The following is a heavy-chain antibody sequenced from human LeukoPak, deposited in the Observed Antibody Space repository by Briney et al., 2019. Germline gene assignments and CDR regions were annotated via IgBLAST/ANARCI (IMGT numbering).Heavy chain of an antibody. CDR3: ARVLYYDSSGYYYDCFDP. CDR1: AGTFSSYA. Sequence: ASVKVSCKASAGTFSSYAISWVRQAPGQGLEWMGGIIPIFGTANYAQKFQGRVTITTDESTSTAYMELSGLRSEDTAVYYCARVLYYDSSGYYYDCFDPWGQGTLVTVSS. V-gene: IGHV1-69*05. J-gene: IGHJ5*02. D-gene: IGHD3-22*01. CDR2: IIPIFGTA.